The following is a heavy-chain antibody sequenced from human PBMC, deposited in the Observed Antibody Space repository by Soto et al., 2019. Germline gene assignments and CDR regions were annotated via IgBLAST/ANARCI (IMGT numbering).Heavy chain of an antibody. J-gene: IGHJ4*02. V-gene: IGHV3-30-3*01. CDR3: ARGAPGRITMIVVVINLARVDY. Sequence: HPGGSLRLSCAASGFTFSSYAMHWVRQAPGKGLEWVAVISYDGSNKYYADSVKGRFTISRDNSKNTLYLQMTSPRAEDTAVYYCARGAPGRITMIVVVINLARVDYWGQGTLVTVSS. CDR1: GFTFSSYA. CDR2: ISYDGSNK. D-gene: IGHD3-22*01.